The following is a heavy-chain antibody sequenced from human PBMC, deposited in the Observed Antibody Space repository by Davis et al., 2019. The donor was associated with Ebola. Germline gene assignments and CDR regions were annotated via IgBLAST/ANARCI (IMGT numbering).Heavy chain of an antibody. J-gene: IGHJ4*02. V-gene: IGHV1-46*01. D-gene: IGHD1-26*01. Sequence: AASVKVSCKASGYTFSNYFVQWVRQAPGQGLEWMGIINPSVASTSYGQQFQGRVTMTRDTSTSTVYMELSSLRSEDTAVYYCARVGAMSPFDYWGQGTLVTVSS. CDR1: GYTFSNYF. CDR3: ARVGAMSPFDY. CDR2: INPSVAST.